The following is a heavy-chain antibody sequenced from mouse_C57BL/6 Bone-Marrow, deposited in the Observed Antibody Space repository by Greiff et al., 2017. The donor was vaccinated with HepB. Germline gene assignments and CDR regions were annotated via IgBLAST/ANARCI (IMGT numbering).Heavy chain of an antibody. Sequence: EVQRVESGGGLVQPKGSLKLSCAASGFSFNTYAMNWVRQAPGKGLEWVARIRNKSNNYATYYADSVKDRFTISRDDSENMLYLQMKNLKTEDTAMYYGERHHPDLLWYFDVWGTGTTVTVSS. D-gene: IGHD2-1*01. CDR2: IRNKSNNYAT. J-gene: IGHJ1*03. CDR1: GFSFNTYA. CDR3: ERHHPDLLWYFDV. V-gene: IGHV10-1*01.